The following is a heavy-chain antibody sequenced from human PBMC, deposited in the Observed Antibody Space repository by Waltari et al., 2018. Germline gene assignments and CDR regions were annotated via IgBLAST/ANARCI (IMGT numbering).Heavy chain of an antibody. V-gene: IGHV1-69*08. Sequence: QVQLVQSGAEVKKPGSSVKVSCKASGGTFSSYTISWVRQAPGQGLEWMGRISPILGIANYAQKFQGRFTITADKSTSTAYMELSSLRSEDTAVYYCARDSGSYSAEYFQHWGQGTLVTVSS. J-gene: IGHJ1*01. CDR3: ARDSGSYSAEYFQH. D-gene: IGHD1-26*01. CDR1: GGTFSSYT. CDR2: ISPILGIA.